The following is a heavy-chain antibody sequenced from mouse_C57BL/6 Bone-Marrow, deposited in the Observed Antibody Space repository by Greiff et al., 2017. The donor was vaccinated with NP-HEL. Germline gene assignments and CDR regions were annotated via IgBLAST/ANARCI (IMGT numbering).Heavy chain of an antibody. D-gene: IGHD4-1*01. CDR1: GFTFSDYG. J-gene: IGHJ4*01. CDR2: ISSGSSTI. CDR3: ARDWGLYYYAMDY. Sequence: DVMLVESGGGLVKPGGSLKLSCAASGFTFSDYGMHWVRQAPEKGLEWVAYISSGSSTIYYADTVKGRFTISRDNAKNTLFLQMTSLRSEDTAMYYCARDWGLYYYAMDYWGQGTSVTVSS. V-gene: IGHV5-17*01.